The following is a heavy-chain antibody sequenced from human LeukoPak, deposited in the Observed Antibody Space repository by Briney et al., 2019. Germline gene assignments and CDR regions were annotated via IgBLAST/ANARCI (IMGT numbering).Heavy chain of an antibody. CDR2: INWNGGST. D-gene: IGHD2-2*01. V-gene: IGHV3-20*04. CDR3: ARAKGSSTSCYGNYYYYMDV. CDR1: GFTFDDYG. Sequence: RTGGSLRLSCAASGFTFDDYGMSWVRQAPGKGLEWVSGINWNGGSTGYADSVKGRFTISRDNAKNSLYLQMNSLRAEDTALYYCARAKGSSTSCYGNYYYYMDVWGKGTTVTVSS. J-gene: IGHJ6*03.